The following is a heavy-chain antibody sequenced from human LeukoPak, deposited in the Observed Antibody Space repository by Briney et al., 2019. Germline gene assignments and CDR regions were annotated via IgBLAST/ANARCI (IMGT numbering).Heavy chain of an antibody. CDR1: GYSISSGYY. Sequence: SETLSLTCAVSGYSISSGYYWGWIRQPPGKGLEWIGSIYHSGSTHYNPSLKSRVTISVDTSKNQFSLKLSSVTAADTAVYYCASPPPSDIVVVPAAIGEYFQHWGQGTLVTVSS. D-gene: IGHD2-2*01. J-gene: IGHJ1*01. CDR3: ASPPPSDIVVVPAAIGEYFQH. CDR2: IYHSGST. V-gene: IGHV4-38-2*01.